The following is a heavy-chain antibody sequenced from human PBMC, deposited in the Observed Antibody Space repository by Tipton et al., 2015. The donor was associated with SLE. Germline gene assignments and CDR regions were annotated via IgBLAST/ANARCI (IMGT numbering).Heavy chain of an antibody. Sequence: TLSLTCTVSGGSVRSGGFYWNWIRQHPGKGLEWIGHIYYSGSAYYNPSLKSRVSISVDTSKNQFSLKLSSVTAADTAVYYCARVGHSYYYYYMDVWGKGTTVTVSS. V-gene: IGHV4-31*03. CDR1: GGSVRSGGFY. CDR2: IYYSGSA. CDR3: ARVGHSYYYYYMDV. D-gene: IGHD1-26*01. J-gene: IGHJ6*03.